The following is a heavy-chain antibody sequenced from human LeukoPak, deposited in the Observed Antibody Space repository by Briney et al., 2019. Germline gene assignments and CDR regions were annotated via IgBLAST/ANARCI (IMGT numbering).Heavy chain of an antibody. CDR1: GYTFTSYG. CDR2: ISAYNGNT. J-gene: IGHJ5*02. V-gene: IGHV1-18*01. CDR3: ARDLQWLSEGWFDP. D-gene: IGHD6-19*01. Sequence: ASVKVSCKASGYTFTSYGTSWVRQAPGQGLEWMGRISAYNGNTNYAQKLQGRVTMTTDTSTSTAYMELRSLRSDDTAVYYCARDLQWLSEGWFDPWGQGTLVTVSS.